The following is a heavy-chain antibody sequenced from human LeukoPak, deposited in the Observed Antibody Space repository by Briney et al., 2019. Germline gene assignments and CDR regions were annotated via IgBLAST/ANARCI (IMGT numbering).Heavy chain of an antibody. CDR2: INTYKGDT. Sequence: ASVKVSCKASGYALTNYNISWVRQAPGQGLEWMGWINTYKGDTLYAQKLQGRVTMTADTSTNTAYMELRSLRFDDTAVYYCAREFGHCYGDNCFYFFDTWGQGFRVTVSS. D-gene: IGHD4-23*01. CDR1: GYALTNYN. CDR3: AREFGHCYGDNCFYFFDT. J-gene: IGHJ4*02. V-gene: IGHV1-18*01.